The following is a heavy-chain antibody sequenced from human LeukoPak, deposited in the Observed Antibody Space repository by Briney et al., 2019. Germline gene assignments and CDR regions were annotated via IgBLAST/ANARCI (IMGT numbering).Heavy chain of an antibody. CDR3: AIGKIVGATYCDY. D-gene: IGHD1-26*01. V-gene: IGHV1-24*01. CDR2: FDPEDGET. CDR1: GYTLTKLS. J-gene: IGHJ4*02. Sequence: GASVKVSCKVSGYTLTKLSMHWVRQAPGKGIECMGGFDPEDGETIYAQKFQGRVTMTEDTSIDTAYMELRSLRSEDAAVYYCAIGKIVGATYCDYWGQGTLVTVSS.